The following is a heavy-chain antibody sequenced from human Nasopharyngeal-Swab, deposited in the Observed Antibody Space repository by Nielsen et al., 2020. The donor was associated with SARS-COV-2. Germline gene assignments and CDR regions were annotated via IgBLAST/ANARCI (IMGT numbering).Heavy chain of an antibody. CDR3: ARDLEGRLGSSSCFDP. CDR1: GFTFSTFT. CDR2: ISSSSTYI. J-gene: IGHJ5*02. Sequence: GRSLRLSCAASGFTFSTFTMNWVRQAPGKGLEWVSSISSSSTYIYYADSVKGRFTISRDNAKNSLYLQMNSLRAEDTAVYFCARDLEGRLGSSSCFDPWGQGTLVTVSS. D-gene: IGHD2-2*01. V-gene: IGHV3-21*01.